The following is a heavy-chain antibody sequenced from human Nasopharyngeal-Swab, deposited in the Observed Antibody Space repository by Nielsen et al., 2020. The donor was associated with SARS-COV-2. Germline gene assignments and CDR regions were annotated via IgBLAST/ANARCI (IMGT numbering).Heavy chain of an antibody. CDR1: GGTFSSYA. D-gene: IGHD3-10*01. CDR3: AVYGSGGYYNNWFDP. CDR2: IIPIFGTA. Sequence: SVKVSCKASGGTFSSYAISWVRQAPGQGLEWMGGIIPIFGTANYAQKFQGRVTITADESTSTAYMELSSLRSEDTAVYYCAVYGSGGYYNNWFDPWGQGTLVTVSS. V-gene: IGHV1-69*13. J-gene: IGHJ5*02.